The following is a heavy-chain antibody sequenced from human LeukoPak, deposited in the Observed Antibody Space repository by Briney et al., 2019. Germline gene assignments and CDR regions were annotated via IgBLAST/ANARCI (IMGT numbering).Heavy chain of an antibody. Sequence: GGSLRLSCAASGFTFSSYGMSWVRQAPGKGLVWVSRINSDGSSTSYADSVKGRFTISRDNAKNTLYLQMNSLRAEDTAVYYCARVHCSGGSCYVGGPIDYWGQGTLVTVSS. V-gene: IGHV3-74*01. CDR2: INSDGSST. CDR3: ARVHCSGGSCYVGGPIDY. J-gene: IGHJ4*02. D-gene: IGHD2-15*01. CDR1: GFTFSSYG.